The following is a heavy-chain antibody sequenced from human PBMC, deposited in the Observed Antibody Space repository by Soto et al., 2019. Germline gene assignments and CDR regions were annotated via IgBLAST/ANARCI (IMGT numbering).Heavy chain of an antibody. CDR1: GYTFTGYY. J-gene: IGHJ6*02. V-gene: IGHV1-2*04. Sequence: ASVKVSCKASGYTFTGYYMHWVRQAPGQGLEWMGWINPNSGGTNYAQKFQGWVTMTRDTSISTAYMELSRLRSDDTAVYYCATQKNYDILTGFPRYYYYGVDVWGQGTTVTVSS. CDR3: ATQKNYDILTGFPRYYYYGVDV. D-gene: IGHD3-9*01. CDR2: INPNSGGT.